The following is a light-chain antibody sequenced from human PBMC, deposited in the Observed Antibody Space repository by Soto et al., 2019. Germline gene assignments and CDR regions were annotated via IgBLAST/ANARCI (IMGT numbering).Light chain of an antibody. CDR1: QRVSSY. V-gene: IGKV3-11*01. Sequence: EIVLTQSPATLSLSPGERATLSCRASQRVSSYLAWYQQKPGQAPRLLIYDASNRATGIPARFSGSGSGTDFTLTISSLEPEDFAVYYCQQRSNWPLTFGGGTTVEIK. J-gene: IGKJ4*01. CDR2: DAS. CDR3: QQRSNWPLT.